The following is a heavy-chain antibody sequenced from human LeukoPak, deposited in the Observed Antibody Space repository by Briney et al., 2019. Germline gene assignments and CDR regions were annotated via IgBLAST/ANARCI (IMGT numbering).Heavy chain of an antibody. J-gene: IGHJ3*02. CDR3: ARDRGDDFWSGYNDAFDI. CDR1: GYTFTSYG. V-gene: IGHV1-18*01. CDR2: ISAYNGNT. Sequence: ASVKVSCKASGYTFTSYGISWVRQAPGQGLEWMGWISAYNGNTNYAQKLQGRVTMTTDTSTSTAYMELRSLRSDDTAVYYCARDRGDDFWSGYNDAFDIWGQGQWSPSLQ. D-gene: IGHD3-3*01.